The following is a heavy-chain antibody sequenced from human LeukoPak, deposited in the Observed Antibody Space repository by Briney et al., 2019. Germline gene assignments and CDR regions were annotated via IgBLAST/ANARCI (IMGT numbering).Heavy chain of an antibody. Sequence: SVKVSCKASGYTFTGYYMHWVRQAPGQGLEWMGRIIPILGIANYAQKLQGRVTITADKSTSTAYMELSSLRSEDTAVYYCAFGAYDSSGYYGYWGQGTLVTVSS. D-gene: IGHD3-22*01. V-gene: IGHV1-69*02. CDR1: GYTFTGYY. CDR3: AFGAYDSSGYYGY. J-gene: IGHJ4*02. CDR2: IIPILGIA.